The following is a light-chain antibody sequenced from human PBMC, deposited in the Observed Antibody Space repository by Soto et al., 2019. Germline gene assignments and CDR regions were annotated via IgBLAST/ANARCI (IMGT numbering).Light chain of an antibody. V-gene: IGLV2-14*01. J-gene: IGLJ2*01. CDR1: SSDVGGYNY. CDR2: DVS. CDR3: SSYRGSSTHVV. Sequence: QSVLTQPASVSGSPGQSITISCTGTSSDVGGYNYVSWYQQHPGKPPKLMIYDVSNRPSGVSNRFSGSKSGNTASLTISRLQTEDEADYYCSSYRGSSTHVVFGGGTKVTVL.